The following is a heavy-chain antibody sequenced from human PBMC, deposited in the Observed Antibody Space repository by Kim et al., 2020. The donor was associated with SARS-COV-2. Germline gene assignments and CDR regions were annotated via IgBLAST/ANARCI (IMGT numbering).Heavy chain of an antibody. D-gene: IGHD6-13*01. CDR1: GYSFTSYW. J-gene: IGHJ4*02. CDR3: ARHLAGYSSSWPIDY. CDR2: IYPGDSDT. V-gene: IGHV5-51*01. Sequence: GESLKISCKGSGYSFTSYWIGWVRQMPGKGLEWMGIIYPGDSDTRYSPSFQGQVTISADKSISTAYLQWSSLKASDTAMYYCARHLAGYSSSWPIDYWGQGTLVTVSS.